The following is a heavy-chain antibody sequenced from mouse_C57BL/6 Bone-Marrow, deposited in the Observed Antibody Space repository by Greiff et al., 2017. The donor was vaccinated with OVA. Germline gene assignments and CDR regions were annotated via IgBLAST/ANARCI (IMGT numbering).Heavy chain of an antibody. CDR3: ARRHYAMDY. CDR2: IDPSDSYT. J-gene: IGHJ4*01. CDR1: GYTFTSYW. V-gene: IGHV1-59*01. Sequence: QVQLKQPGAELVRPGTSVKLSCKASGYTFTSYWMHWVKQRPGQGLEWIGVIDPSDSYTNYNQKFKGKATLTVDTSSSTAYMQLSSLTSEDSAVYYCARRHYAMDYWGQGTSVTVSS.